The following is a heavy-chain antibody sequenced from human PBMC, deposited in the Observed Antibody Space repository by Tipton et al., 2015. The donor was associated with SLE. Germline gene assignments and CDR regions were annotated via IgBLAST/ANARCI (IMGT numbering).Heavy chain of an antibody. D-gene: IGHD5-12*01. CDR1: GGSISSHY. CDR2: IYYSGST. V-gene: IGHV4-59*11. CDR3: ARVGVKDPLEWLPYYFDH. J-gene: IGHJ4*02. Sequence: TLSLTCTVSGGSISSHYWSWIRQPPGKGLEWIGYIYYSGSTNYNPSLKSRVTISVDTSKNQFSLKLSSVTAADTAVYYCARVGVKDPLEWLPYYFDHWGQGTLVTVSS.